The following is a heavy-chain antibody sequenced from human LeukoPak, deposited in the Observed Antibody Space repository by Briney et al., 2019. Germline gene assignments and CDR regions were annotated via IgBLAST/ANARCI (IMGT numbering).Heavy chain of an antibody. CDR1: GFTFSNYW. CDR2: VNSDGSST. Sequence: GGSLRLSCAASGFTFSNYWMHWVRQAPGKGLVWVSRVNSDGSSTSYADSVKGRFSISRDNAKNTLYLQMHSLRAEDTAVYYCSGSYAYNWFDPWGQGILVTVSS. CDR3: SGSYAYNWFDP. V-gene: IGHV3-74*01. D-gene: IGHD1-26*01. J-gene: IGHJ5*02.